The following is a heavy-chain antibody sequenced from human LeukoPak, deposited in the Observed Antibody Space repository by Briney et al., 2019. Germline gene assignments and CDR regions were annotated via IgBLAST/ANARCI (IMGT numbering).Heavy chain of an antibody. CDR1: GGSISSYY. Sequence: TETLSLTCTVSGGSISSYYWSWIRQPPGKGLEWIGYIYYSGSTNYNPSLKSRVTISVDTSKNQFSLKLSSVTAADTAVYYCARDPNTRYCSSTSCWPGAFDIWGQGTMVTVSS. CDR2: IYYSGST. J-gene: IGHJ3*02. CDR3: ARDPNTRYCSSTSCWPGAFDI. V-gene: IGHV4-59*01. D-gene: IGHD2-2*01.